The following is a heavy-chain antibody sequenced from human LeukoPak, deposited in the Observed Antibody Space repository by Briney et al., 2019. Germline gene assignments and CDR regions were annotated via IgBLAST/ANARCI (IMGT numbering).Heavy chain of an antibody. D-gene: IGHD3-22*01. CDR3: ARDDNSGHVSL. CDR2: ITSSSSYI. J-gene: IGHJ4*02. CDR1: GFTFSTYS. Sequence: PGGSLRLSCSASGFTFSTYSMNWVRQAPGEGVEWVSYITSSSSYIYYADSVKGRFTISRDNAKNSLYLQMNSLRAEDTAVYYCARDDNSGHVSLWGQGTLVIVSS. V-gene: IGHV3-21*01.